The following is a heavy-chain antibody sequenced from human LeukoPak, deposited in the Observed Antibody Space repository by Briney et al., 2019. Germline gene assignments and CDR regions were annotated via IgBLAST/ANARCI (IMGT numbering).Heavy chain of an antibody. D-gene: IGHD1-14*01. CDR3: ARLGTSTAGVTAMFSAFDI. CDR1: GYTFTDYY. CDR2: INLNSGGT. V-gene: IGHV1-2*04. Sequence: ASVKVSCKASGYTFTDYYIHWVRQAPGQGLEWMGWINLNSGGTKYAQKFQGWVTMTRDTSISTAYMELSRLRSDDTAVYYCARLGTSTAGVTAMFSAFDIWGQGTMVTVSS. J-gene: IGHJ3*02.